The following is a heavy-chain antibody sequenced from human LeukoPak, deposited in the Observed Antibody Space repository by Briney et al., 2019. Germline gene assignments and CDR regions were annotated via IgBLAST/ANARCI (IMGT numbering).Heavy chain of an antibody. D-gene: IGHD4-23*01. CDR2: IYYSEST. CDR3: ARDLLNEGNHLDY. Sequence: SQTLSHTCTLSGGSISSGDYYWSWIRQPPGKCLEWIGYIYYSESTYYNPSLKSRVTISVDTSKNQFSLKLSSVTAADTAVYYCARDLLNEGNHLDYWGQGTLVTVSS. V-gene: IGHV4-30-4*01. CDR1: GGSISSGDYY. J-gene: IGHJ4*02.